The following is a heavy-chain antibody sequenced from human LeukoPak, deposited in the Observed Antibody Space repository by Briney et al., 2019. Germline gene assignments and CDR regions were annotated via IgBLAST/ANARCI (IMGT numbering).Heavy chain of an antibody. Sequence: PSQTLSLTCTVSGGSISSGGYYWSWIRQPPGKGLEWIGYIYYSGSTNYNPSLKSRVTISVDTSKNQFSLKLSSVTAADTAVYYCARETYYYGSGSYDAGDIWGQGTMVTVSS. CDR1: GGSISSGGYY. V-gene: IGHV4-61*08. CDR2: IYYSGST. D-gene: IGHD3-10*01. CDR3: ARETYYYGSGSYDAGDI. J-gene: IGHJ3*02.